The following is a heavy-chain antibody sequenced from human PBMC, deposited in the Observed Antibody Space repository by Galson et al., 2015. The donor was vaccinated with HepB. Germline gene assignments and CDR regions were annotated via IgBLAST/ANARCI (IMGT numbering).Heavy chain of an antibody. Sequence: SLRLSCAASGFTFSSYGMHWVRQAPGKGLEWVAVISYDGSNKYYADSVKGRFTISRDNSKNTLYLQMNSLRDEDTAVYYCAKDQAIVVVVAAFYFDYWGQGTLVTVSS. D-gene: IGHD2-15*01. CDR1: GFTFSSYG. CDR3: AKDQAIVVVVAAFYFDY. CDR2: ISYDGSNK. J-gene: IGHJ4*02. V-gene: IGHV3-30*18.